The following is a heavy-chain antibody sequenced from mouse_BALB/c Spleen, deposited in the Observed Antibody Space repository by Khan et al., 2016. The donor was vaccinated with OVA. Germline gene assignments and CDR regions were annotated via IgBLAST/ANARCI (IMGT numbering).Heavy chain of an antibody. CDR2: IWGDGST. V-gene: IGHV2-6-7*01. D-gene: IGHD2-10*01. Sequence: QVQLEESGPGLVVPSQSLSITCTVSGFSLTGYGVNWVRQPPGKGLEWLGMIWGDGSTDYNSALKSRLNISKDNSKSHVFLKMNSLQTDDTARYYGARAYYGNYREAMDYWGQGTSVTVSS. CDR1: GFSLTGYG. CDR3: ARAYYGNYREAMDY. J-gene: IGHJ4*01.